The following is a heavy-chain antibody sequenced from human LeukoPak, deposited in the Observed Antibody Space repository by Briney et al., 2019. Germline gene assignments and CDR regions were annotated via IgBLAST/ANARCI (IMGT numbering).Heavy chain of an antibody. V-gene: IGHV3-21*01. CDR2: ISSSSSYI. J-gene: IGHJ4*02. D-gene: IGHD5-18*01. Sequence: GGSLRLSCAASGFTFSSYSMNWVRQAPGKGLGWVSSISSSSSYIYYADSVKGRFTISRDNAKNSLYLQMNSLRAEDTAVYYCARADTAMVDYFDYWGQGTLVTVSS. CDR3: ARADTAMVDYFDY. CDR1: GFTFSSYS.